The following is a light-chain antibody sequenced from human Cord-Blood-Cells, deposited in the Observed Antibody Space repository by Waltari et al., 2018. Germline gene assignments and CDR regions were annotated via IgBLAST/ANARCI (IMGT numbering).Light chain of an antibody. J-gene: IGLJ3*02. CDR3: CSYAGSYTLV. Sequence: HSALTQPRSVSGSPGQSVTISCPGPSSDVGGSHYVSLYQQHPGKAPKLMIYDVSKRPSGVPDRFSGSKSGNTASLTISGLQAEDEADYYCCSYAGSYTLVFGGGTKLTVL. CDR2: DVS. CDR1: SSDVGGSHY. V-gene: IGLV2-11*01.